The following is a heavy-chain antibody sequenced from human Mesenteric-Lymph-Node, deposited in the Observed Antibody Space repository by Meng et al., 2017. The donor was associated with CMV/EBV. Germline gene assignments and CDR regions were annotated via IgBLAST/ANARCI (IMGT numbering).Heavy chain of an antibody. CDR3: AKDRGGSYSGFDY. CDR1: GFTFSSYT. Sequence: AASGFTFSSYTMSWVRQAPGKGLEWVSATSGSGGSTYYADSVKGRFTISRDSSKNTLYLQMNSLRAEDTAIYYCAKDRGGSYSGFDYWGQGTLVTVSS. D-gene: IGHD1-26*01. J-gene: IGHJ4*02. V-gene: IGHV3-23*01. CDR2: TSGSGGST.